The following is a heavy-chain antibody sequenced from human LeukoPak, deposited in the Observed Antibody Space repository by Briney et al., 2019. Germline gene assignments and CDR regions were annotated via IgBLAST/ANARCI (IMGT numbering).Heavy chain of an antibody. V-gene: IGHV3-7*01. CDR1: GLTFSSSW. D-gene: IGHD5-18*01. CDR2: INPDGNKK. Sequence: GGSLRLSCAVSGLTFSSSWMDWVRQAPGKGLEWVASINPDGNKKYSADSVKGRFTISRDNAENSLYLQTNSLRVEDTAFYYCARDLAYSRLDYWGQGMLVTVSS. J-gene: IGHJ4*02. CDR3: ARDLAYSRLDY.